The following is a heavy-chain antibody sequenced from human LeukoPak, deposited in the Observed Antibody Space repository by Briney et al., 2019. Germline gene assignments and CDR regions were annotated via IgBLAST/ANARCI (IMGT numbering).Heavy chain of an antibody. J-gene: IGHJ3*02. V-gene: IGHV1-2*02. CDR2: INPNSGDT. CDR1: GYTFIGYY. D-gene: IGHD3-22*01. Sequence: ASVKVSCKASGYTFIGYYMHWVRQAPGLGLEWMGWINPNSGDTIYAQKFQGRVTMTRDTSISTAYMELSRLRSDDTAVYYCATVYRDYFDSSGYSKIDAFDIWGQGTMVIVSS. CDR3: ATVYRDYFDSSGYSKIDAFDI.